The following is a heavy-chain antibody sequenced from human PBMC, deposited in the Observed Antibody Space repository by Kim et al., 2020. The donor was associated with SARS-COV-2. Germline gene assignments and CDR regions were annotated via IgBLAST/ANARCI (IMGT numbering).Heavy chain of an antibody. J-gene: IGHJ6*02. CDR3: ARGVRGQQLIGFYYYGMDV. D-gene: IGHD6-13*01. V-gene: IGHV4-34*01. Sequence: SRVTISVDTSKNQFSVKLGSVTAADTAVYYCARGVRGQQLIGFYYYGMDVWGQGTTVTVSS.